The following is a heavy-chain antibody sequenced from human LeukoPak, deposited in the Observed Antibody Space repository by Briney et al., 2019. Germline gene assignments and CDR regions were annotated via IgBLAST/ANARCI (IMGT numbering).Heavy chain of an antibody. CDR2: IYYSGNT. V-gene: IGHV4-38-2*02. J-gene: IGHJ4*02. CDR1: GYSISSGYY. D-gene: IGHD3/OR15-3a*01. CDR3: ARQTGSGLFILP. Sequence: SETLSLTCTVSGYSISSGYYWVWIRQPPGKGLEWIGSIYYSGNTYYNASLKSQVSISIDTSKNQFSLRLTSVTAADTAVYYCARQTGSGLFILPGGQGTLVTVSS.